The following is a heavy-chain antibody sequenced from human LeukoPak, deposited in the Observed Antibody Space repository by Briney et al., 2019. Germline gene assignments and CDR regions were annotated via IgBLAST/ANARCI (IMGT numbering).Heavy chain of an antibody. CDR1: GGSFSGYY. CDR2: ITHNGRT. V-gene: IGHV4-34*01. D-gene: IGHD6-6*01. Sequence: SKTLSLTCAFYGGSFSGYYWSWIRQPPGEGLEWIGEITHNGRTNYNPSLKSRVTIAGDTSNNQFSLKLSSVTDADTAVYYCARGDVAARLANWGQGTLITVSS. J-gene: IGHJ4*02. CDR3: ARGDVAARLAN.